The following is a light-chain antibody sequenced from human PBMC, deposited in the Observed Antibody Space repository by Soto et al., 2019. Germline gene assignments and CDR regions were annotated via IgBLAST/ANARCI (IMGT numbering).Light chain of an antibody. CDR3: TQLNSYPFT. J-gene: IGKJ4*01. CDR2: AAS. V-gene: IGKV1-9*01. Sequence: IQLTQSPSSLSASVGDRVTITCRASQGISSYLAWYRKKPGEVPKLLIYAASTLQSGVPSRFSGSGSGTDLTLNISSLQPEDFETYYCTQLNSYPFTGGGGTKVEIK. CDR1: QGISSY.